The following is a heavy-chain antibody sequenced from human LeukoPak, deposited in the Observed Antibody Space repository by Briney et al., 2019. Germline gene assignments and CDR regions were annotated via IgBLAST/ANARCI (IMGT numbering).Heavy chain of an antibody. CDR3: ARDSPLPGY. V-gene: IGHV3-74*01. CDR1: GFTFSSSW. CDR2: INSDGSGT. D-gene: IGHD1-14*01. J-gene: IGHJ4*02. Sequence: PGGSLRLSCKASGFTFSSSWMYWVRQAPGKGPVWVSRINSDGSGTSYADSVKGRFTISRDNAKNTLHLQMNSLRAEDTAVYYCARDSPLPGYWGQGTLVTVSS.